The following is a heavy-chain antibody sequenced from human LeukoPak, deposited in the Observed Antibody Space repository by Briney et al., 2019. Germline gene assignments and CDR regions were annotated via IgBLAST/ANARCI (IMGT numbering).Heavy chain of an antibody. Sequence: SETLSLTCTVSGDSITSSAFYWGWLRQAPGKGLEWIGNIFHGGNTHYNPSLKSRVSISVDRSKNQVSLNLSSVTAADTALYYCAKQGRQILFGGVVAIAPFDIWGQGTMVTVSS. V-gene: IGHV4-39*01. CDR1: GDSITSSAFY. CDR2: IFHGGNT. J-gene: IGHJ3*02. CDR3: AKQGRQILFGGVVAIAPFDI. D-gene: IGHD3-16*02.